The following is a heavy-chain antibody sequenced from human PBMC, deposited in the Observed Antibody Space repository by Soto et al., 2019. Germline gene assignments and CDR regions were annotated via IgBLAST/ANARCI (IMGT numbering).Heavy chain of an antibody. CDR2: IKEDGSEK. V-gene: IGHV3-7*01. J-gene: IGHJ6*03. CDR1: GFTFSFYW. D-gene: IGHD3-10*01. Sequence: EVQLVESGGGLVQPGGSLRLSCAASGFTFSFYWMSWVRQPPGKGLEWVANIKEDGSEKYYVDSVKGRFTISRDNAKNSLYLQMNSLRAEDTAVYYCARGRMVRGVTFYYYYYMDVWGKGTTVTVS. CDR3: ARGRMVRGVTFYYYYYMDV.